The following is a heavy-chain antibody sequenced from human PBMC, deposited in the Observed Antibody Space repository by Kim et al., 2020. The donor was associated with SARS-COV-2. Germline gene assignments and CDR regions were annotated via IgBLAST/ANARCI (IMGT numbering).Heavy chain of an antibody. CDR3: ARERGPSGTMGLY. D-gene: IGHD3-10*01. V-gene: IGHV3-23*01. Sequence: YADTVKGRFTITRDNSKNTLYLQMSSLRAEDTAVYYCARERGPSGTMGLYWGQGTLVTVSS. J-gene: IGHJ4*02.